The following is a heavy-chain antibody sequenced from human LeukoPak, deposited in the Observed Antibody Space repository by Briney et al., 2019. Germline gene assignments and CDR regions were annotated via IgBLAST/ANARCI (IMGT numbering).Heavy chain of an antibody. V-gene: IGHV4-59*03. CDR2: IHYSGTT. J-gene: IGHJ4*02. CDR3: VGGGQWLAFDY. Sequence: SETLSLTCTVSGRSINGYYWSWIRQPPGKGLEWIGYIHYSGTTEYNPSLKSRVTISIDTSKNQFSLKLTSVTAADTAVYYCVGGGQWLAFDYWGQGTLVTDSS. D-gene: IGHD6-19*01. CDR1: GRSINGYY.